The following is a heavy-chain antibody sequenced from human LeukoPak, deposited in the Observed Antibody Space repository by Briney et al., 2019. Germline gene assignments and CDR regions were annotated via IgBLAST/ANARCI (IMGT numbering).Heavy chain of an antibody. CDR1: GFTFSSYA. V-gene: IGHV3-23*01. J-gene: IGHJ4*02. Sequence: PGGSLRLSCAASGFTFSSYAMSWVRQAPGKGLEWVSAISGSGGSTYYADSVKGRFTISRDNSKNTLYLQMNSLRAEDTAVYYCAKVGGGRITIFGVATTYYFDYWGQGTLVTVSS. CDR2: ISGSGGST. CDR3: AKVGGGRITIFGVATTYYFDY. D-gene: IGHD3-3*01.